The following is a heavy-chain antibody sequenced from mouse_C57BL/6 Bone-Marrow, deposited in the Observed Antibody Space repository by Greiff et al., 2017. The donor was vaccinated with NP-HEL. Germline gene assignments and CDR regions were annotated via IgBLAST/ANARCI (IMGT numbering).Heavy chain of an antibody. CDR3: GRDGLITTVVATNYFDY. Sequence: VQLQQPGAELVKPGASVKMSCKASGYTFTSYWITWVMQRPGQGLEWIGDIYPGSGSTNYNEKFKSKATLTVDTSSSTADMQLSSLTSEDSAVYYCGRDGLITTVVATNYFDYWGQGTTLTVSS. V-gene: IGHV1-55*01. J-gene: IGHJ2*01. CDR1: GYTFTSYW. D-gene: IGHD1-1*01. CDR2: IYPGSGST.